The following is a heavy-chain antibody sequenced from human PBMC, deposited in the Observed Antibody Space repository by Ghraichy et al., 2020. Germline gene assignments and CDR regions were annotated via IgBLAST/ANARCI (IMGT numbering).Heavy chain of an antibody. V-gene: IGHV4-30-2*01. CDR1: GGSINSDSYS. D-gene: IGHD3-16*01. CDR3: VTGGIHWGELFYFGAFDV. Sequence: LRLSCVVSGGSINSDSYSWSWIRQPPGKGLEWIGYISHSGITNYTPSLKSRITMSLDRFKNQLSLKLTSVTVADTAFYYCVTGGIHWGELFYFGAFDVWGQGTMVSVSS. CDR2: ISHSGIT. J-gene: IGHJ3*01.